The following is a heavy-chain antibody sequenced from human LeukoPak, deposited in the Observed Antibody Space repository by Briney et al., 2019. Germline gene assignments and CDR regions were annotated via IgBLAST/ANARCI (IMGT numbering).Heavy chain of an antibody. Sequence: GGSLRLSCAASGFTFDDYAMHWVRQAPGKGLEWVSGISWNSGSIGYADSVKGRFTISRDNAKNSLYLQMNSLRVEDTALYYCARRAPSHDFDDWGQGTLVTVSS. V-gene: IGHV3-9*01. CDR3: ARRAPSHDFDD. CDR2: ISWNSGSI. CDR1: GFTFDDYA. J-gene: IGHJ4*02.